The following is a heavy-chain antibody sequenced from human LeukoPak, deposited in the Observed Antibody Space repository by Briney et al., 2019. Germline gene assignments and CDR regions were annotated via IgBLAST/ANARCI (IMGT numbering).Heavy chain of an antibody. CDR3: ARLGFGYISNSYYYYMDV. CDR1: GGSISPYY. CDR2: IHSSGST. D-gene: IGHD5-24*01. Sequence: PSETLSLTCTVSGGSISPYYWTWIRQAPGKGLEYIVYIHSSGSTNYIPSLKSRVTISVDTSKNHFSLEMRSVTAADTAVYYCARLGFGYISNSYYYYMDVWGKGTTVTVSS. V-gene: IGHV4-59*08. J-gene: IGHJ6*03.